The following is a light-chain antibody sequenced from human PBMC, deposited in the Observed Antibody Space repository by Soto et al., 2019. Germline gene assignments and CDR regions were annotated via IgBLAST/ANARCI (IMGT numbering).Light chain of an antibody. CDR1: QSVGSNY. CDR3: QQYANTKT. V-gene: IGKV3-20*01. J-gene: IGKJ1*01. Sequence: EIVLTQSPGTLSLSPGERATLSCRASQSVGSNYLAWYQQKPGQAPRLLIYGASSRATGIPDRFSGSGSGTDCTLTISRLEPEDFAVYYCQQYANTKTFGQGTKVEIK. CDR2: GAS.